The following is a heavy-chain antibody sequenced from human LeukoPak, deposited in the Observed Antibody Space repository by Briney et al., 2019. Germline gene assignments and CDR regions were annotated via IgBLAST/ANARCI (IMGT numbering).Heavy chain of an antibody. D-gene: IGHD2/OR15-2a*01. Sequence: PGGSLRLSCAASGFTFSSYGMHWVRQAPGKGLEWVAVISYDGSNKYYADSVKGRFTISRDNSKNTLYLQMNSLRAEDTAVYYCARELISLSNYYFDDWGQGTLVTVSS. CDR1: GFTFSSYG. CDR3: ARELISLSNYYFDD. V-gene: IGHV3-30*03. CDR2: ISYDGSNK. J-gene: IGHJ4*02.